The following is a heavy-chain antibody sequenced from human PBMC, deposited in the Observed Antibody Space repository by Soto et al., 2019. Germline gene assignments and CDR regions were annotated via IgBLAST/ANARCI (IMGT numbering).Heavy chain of an antibody. CDR2: INPNSGGT. CDR3: ARTRVVRGFDAFDI. CDR1: GYTFTGYY. D-gene: IGHD3-10*01. J-gene: IGHJ3*02. V-gene: IGHV1-2*04. Sequence: QVQLVQSGAEVKKPGASVKVSCKASGYTFTGYYMHWVRQAPGQGLEWMGWINPNSGGTNYAQKFQGWVTMTRDTAISTAYMELSRLRSDDTAVYYCARTRVVRGFDAFDIWGQGTMVTVSS.